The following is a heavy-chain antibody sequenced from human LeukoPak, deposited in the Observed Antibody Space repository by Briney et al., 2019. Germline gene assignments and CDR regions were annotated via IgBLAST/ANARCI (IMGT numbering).Heavy chain of an antibody. Sequence: SETLSLTCTVSGGSISSYYWSWIRQPPGKGLEWIGYIYYSGSTNYNPSLKSRVTISVDTSKNQFSLKLSSVTAADTAVYYCARSHRYYYDSSGSNFDYWGQGTLVTVSS. CDR3: ARSHRYYYDSSGSNFDY. CDR2: IYYSGST. V-gene: IGHV4-59*08. CDR1: GGSISSYY. D-gene: IGHD3-22*01. J-gene: IGHJ4*02.